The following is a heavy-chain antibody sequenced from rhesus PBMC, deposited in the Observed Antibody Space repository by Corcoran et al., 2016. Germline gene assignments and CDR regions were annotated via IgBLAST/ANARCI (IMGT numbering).Heavy chain of an antibody. CDR1: GGSISVTYY. V-gene: IGHV4-106*01. D-gene: IGHD1-38*01. Sequence: QIQLQESGPALVKPSETLSLTCAVSGGSISVTYYWTWIRQSPGKGREWIGFIHGTSGATHSRPSLKSRVTASTGTSKNQFSLKMPSVTAADTAVYFCARGATTYVDRFNVWGAGVLVTVSS. CDR2: IHGTSGAT. J-gene: IGHJ5-1*01. CDR3: ARGATTYVDRFNV.